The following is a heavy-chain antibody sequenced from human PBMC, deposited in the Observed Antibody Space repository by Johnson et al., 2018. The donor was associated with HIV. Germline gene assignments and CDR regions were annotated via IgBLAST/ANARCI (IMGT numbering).Heavy chain of an antibody. J-gene: IGHJ3*02. D-gene: IGHD1-26*01. CDR2: IKSKTDGGTT. Sequence: VQLVESRGGLVKPGGSLRLSCAASGFTFSNAWMSWVRQAPGKGLEWVGRIKSKTDGGTTDYAAPVKDRLTISRDDSRNTLYLQMNSLKTEDTAVYYCTAPIVGAIDAFDIWGQGTMVTVSS. V-gene: IGHV3-15*01. CDR1: GFTFSNAW. CDR3: TAPIVGAIDAFDI.